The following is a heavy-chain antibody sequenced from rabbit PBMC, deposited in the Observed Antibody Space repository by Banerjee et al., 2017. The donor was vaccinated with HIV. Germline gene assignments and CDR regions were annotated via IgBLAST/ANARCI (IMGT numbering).Heavy chain of an antibody. J-gene: IGHJ5*01. CDR2: IVTSSGNT. D-gene: IGHD8-1*01. Sequence: QSLEESGGDLVKPGASLTLTCTASGFSFTNNYYMCWVRQAPGKGLEWIACIVTSSGNTWYASWVKGRFTISKTSSTTVTLQMTSLTVADTATYFCATSGSSDYDWLDIWGQGTLVTIS. CDR3: ATSGSSDYDWLDI. V-gene: IGHV1S40*01. CDR1: GFSFTNNYY.